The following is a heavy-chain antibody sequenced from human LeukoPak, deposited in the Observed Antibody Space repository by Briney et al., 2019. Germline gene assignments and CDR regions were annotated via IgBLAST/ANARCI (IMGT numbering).Heavy chain of an antibody. CDR3: AKVLHDSSGYYLDAFDI. Sequence: GGSLRLSCAASGFTVSSNYMSWVRQAPGKGLEWVSAISGSGGSTYYADSVKGRFTISRDNSKNTLYLQMNSLRAEDTAVYYCAKVLHDSSGYYLDAFDIWGQGTMVTVSS. V-gene: IGHV3-23*01. D-gene: IGHD3-22*01. CDR2: ISGSGGST. J-gene: IGHJ3*02. CDR1: GFTVSSNY.